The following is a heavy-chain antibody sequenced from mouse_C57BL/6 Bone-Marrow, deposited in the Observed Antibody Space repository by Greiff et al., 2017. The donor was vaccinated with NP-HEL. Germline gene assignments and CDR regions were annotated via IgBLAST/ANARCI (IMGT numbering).Heavy chain of an antibody. Sequence: EPGGGLVQPKGSLKLSCAASGFSFNTYAMNWVRQAPGKGLEWVARIRSKSNNYATYYADSVKDRFTISRDDSESMLYLQMNNLKTEDTAMYYCVRSDYGGFYAMDYWGQGTSVTVSS. CDR2: IRSKSNNYAT. D-gene: IGHD2-4*01. V-gene: IGHV10-1*01. CDR1: GFSFNTYA. CDR3: VRSDYGGFYAMDY. J-gene: IGHJ4*01.